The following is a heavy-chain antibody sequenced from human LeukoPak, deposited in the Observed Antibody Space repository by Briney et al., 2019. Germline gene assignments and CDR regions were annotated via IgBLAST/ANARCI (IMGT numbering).Heavy chain of an antibody. CDR1: GFTFSSYS. Sequence: PGGSLRLSCAASGFTFSSYSINWVRQAPGKGLEWVSSISSSSGYIYYADSVKGRFTISRDNAKNSLYLQMNSLRAEDTAVYYCARESSGWYDYWGQGTLVTVSS. CDR2: ISSSSGYI. CDR3: ARESSGWYDY. D-gene: IGHD6-19*01. J-gene: IGHJ4*02. V-gene: IGHV3-21*01.